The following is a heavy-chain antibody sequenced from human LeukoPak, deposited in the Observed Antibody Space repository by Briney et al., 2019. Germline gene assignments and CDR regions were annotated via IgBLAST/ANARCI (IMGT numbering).Heavy chain of an antibody. V-gene: IGHV4-61*01. D-gene: IGHD1-26*01. CDR1: GGSVSSDNYY. Sequence: SETLSLTCTVSGGSVSSDNYYWSWIRQPPGKGLEWIGFISYSGSTNYNPSLKSQVTISVDPSKNQFSLKLSSVTAADTAVYYCAELIRDNVRYYIFDFWGQGTLVTVSS. CDR3: AELIRDNVRYYIFDF. CDR2: ISYSGST. J-gene: IGHJ4*02.